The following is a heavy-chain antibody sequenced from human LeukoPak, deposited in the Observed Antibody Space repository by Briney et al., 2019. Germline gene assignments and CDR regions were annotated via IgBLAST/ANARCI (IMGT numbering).Heavy chain of an antibody. V-gene: IGHV5-51*01. CDR1: GYSFTSYW. CDR3: ARLSIRYCSSTSCSPGHAFDI. CDR2: IYPGDSDT. Sequence: GESLKISCKGSGYSFTSYWIGWVRQMPGKGLEWMGIIYPGDSDTRYSPSFQGQVTISADKSISTAYLQWSSLKASDTAMYYCARLSIRYCSSTSCSPGHAFDIWGQGTMVTVSS. J-gene: IGHJ3*02. D-gene: IGHD2-2*01.